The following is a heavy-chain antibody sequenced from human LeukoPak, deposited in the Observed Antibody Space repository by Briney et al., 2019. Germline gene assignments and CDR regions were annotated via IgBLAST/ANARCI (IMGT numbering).Heavy chain of an antibody. D-gene: IGHD2-2*01. CDR2: ISYDGSNK. V-gene: IGHV3-30-3*01. Sequence: GGSLRLSCAASGFTFSSYAMHWVRQAPGKGLEWVAVISYDGSNKYYADSVKGRFTISRDNSKNTLYLQMNSLRAEDTAVYYCARVKVPGYCSSTSCRRRGDAFDIWGQGTMVTVSS. CDR3: ARVKVPGYCSSTSCRRRGDAFDI. J-gene: IGHJ3*02. CDR1: GFTFSSYA.